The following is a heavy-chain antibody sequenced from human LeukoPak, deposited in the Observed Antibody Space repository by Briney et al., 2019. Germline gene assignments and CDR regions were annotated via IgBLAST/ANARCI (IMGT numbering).Heavy chain of an antibody. CDR2: INHSGNT. D-gene: IGHD3-10*01. Sequence: PSETLSLTCAVYGGSFSGYYWSWIRQPPGKGLEWIGEINHSGNTNYNPSLKSRVTISVDTSKNQFSLKLSSVTAADTAVYYCARVGVRGVITNWFDYWGQGTLVTVSS. CDR1: GGSFSGYY. CDR3: ARVGVRGVITNWFDY. J-gene: IGHJ4*02. V-gene: IGHV4-34*01.